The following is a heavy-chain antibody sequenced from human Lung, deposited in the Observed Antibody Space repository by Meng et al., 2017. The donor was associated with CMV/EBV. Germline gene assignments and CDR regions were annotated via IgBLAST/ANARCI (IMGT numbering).Heavy chain of an antibody. D-gene: IGHD6-13*01. CDR3: AREGKLYSSSWYAFDY. CDR2: INHSGST. J-gene: IGHJ4*02. V-gene: IGHV4-34*01. CDR1: GGSFSGYY. Sequence: GSLRLSCAVYGGSFSGYYWSWIRQPPGKGLEWIGEINHSGSTNYNPSLKSRVTISVDTSKNQFSLKLSSVTAADTAVYYCAREGKLYSSSWYAFDYWGQGTLVTVSS.